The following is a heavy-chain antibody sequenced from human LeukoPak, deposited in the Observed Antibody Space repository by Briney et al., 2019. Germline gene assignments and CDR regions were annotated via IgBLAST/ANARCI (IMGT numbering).Heavy chain of an antibody. CDR2: INPNSGGT. CDR1: GCTFTGYY. D-gene: IGHD3-10*01. V-gene: IGHV1-2*06. CDR3: ARIPSGGFGESEI. J-gene: IGHJ3*02. Sequence: GASVKVSCKASGCTFTGYYMHWVRQAPGQGLEWMGRINPNSGGTNYAQKFRGRVTMTRDTSISTAYMELSRLRSDDTAVYYCARIPSGGFGESEIWGQGTMVTVSS.